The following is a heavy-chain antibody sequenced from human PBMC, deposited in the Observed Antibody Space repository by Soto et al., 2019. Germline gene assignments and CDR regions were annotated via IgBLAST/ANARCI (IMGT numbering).Heavy chain of an antibody. CDR1: GGTFSSYA. Sequence: QVQLVQSGAEVKKPGSSVKVSCKASGGTFSSYAISWVRQAPGQGLEWMGGIIPIFGTANYAQKFQGRVTITADEATSTADMGMSSLGSEDTGVYDCAREVGRGDPGHAFDIWGQGTMVTVSS. CDR3: AREVGRGDPGHAFDI. CDR2: IIPIFGTA. D-gene: IGHD2-21*02. J-gene: IGHJ3*02. V-gene: IGHV1-69*12.